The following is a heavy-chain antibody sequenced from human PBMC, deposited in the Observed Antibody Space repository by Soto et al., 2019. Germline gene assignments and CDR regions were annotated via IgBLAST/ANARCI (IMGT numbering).Heavy chain of an antibody. CDR1: GSPFISYA. V-gene: IGHV3-23*01. Sequence: EVQLSESGGGLVQPGGSLRLSCAASGSPFISYAMSWVRQAPGRGLEWVSTISGSGGNTYYADAVKGRFTITSDSSKNTLYLQMNSLRVDDTAIYYCAKDPRSGWYNLGWFDPWGQGTLVTVSS. CDR2: ISGSGGNT. D-gene: IGHD6-19*01. CDR3: AKDPRSGWYNLGWFDP. J-gene: IGHJ5*02.